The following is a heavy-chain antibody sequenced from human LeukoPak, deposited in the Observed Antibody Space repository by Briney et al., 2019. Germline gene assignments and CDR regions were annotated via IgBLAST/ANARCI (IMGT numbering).Heavy chain of an antibody. D-gene: IGHD3-10*01. J-gene: IGHJ4*02. CDR1: GGSFSGYY. V-gene: IGHV4-34*01. CDR2: INHSGST. Sequence: SETLSLTCAVYGGSFSGYYWSWIRQPPGKGLEWIGEINHSGSTNYNPSLKSRVTISVDTSKNQFSLKLSSVTAADTAVYDCAREKKHRINYYGSGSYIDYWGQGTLVTVSS. CDR3: AREKKHRINYYGSGSYIDY.